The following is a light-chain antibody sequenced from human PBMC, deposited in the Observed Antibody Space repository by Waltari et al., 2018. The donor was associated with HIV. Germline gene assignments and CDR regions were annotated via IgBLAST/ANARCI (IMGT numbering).Light chain of an antibody. Sequence: EIVLTQSPGTLSLSPGERATLSCRASQSVGSSYLAWYQQKPGQTPRLLIYGASSRAIGIPDRFSGSGSGTDFTLTISRLEPEDFAVYYCQQYGSSPRTFGQGTKVEIK. V-gene: IGKV3-20*01. J-gene: IGKJ1*01. CDR1: QSVGSSY. CDR3: QQYGSSPRT. CDR2: GAS.